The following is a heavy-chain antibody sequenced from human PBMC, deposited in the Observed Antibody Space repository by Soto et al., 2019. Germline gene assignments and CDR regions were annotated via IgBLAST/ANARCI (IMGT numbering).Heavy chain of an antibody. CDR3: ARVHSP. J-gene: IGHJ5*02. Sequence: TLXLTWTVCGGSISSFFYYWSWIRQHPGKGLEWIGYIYYSGSTYYNPSLKSRVTISVDTSKNQFSLKLSSVTAADTAVYYCARVHSPWGQGTLVTVSS. V-gene: IGHV4-31*02. CDR2: IYYSGST. CDR1: GGSISSFFYY.